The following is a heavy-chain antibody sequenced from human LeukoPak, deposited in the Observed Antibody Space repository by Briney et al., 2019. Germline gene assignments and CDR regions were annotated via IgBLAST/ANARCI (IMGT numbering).Heavy chain of an antibody. V-gene: IGHV4-59*01. CDR1: GGSISSYY. CDR2: IYYSGST. D-gene: IGHD1-20*01. CDR3: ARDSYNWNVDAFDP. Sequence: SETLSLTCTVSGGSISSYYWSWIRQPPGKGLEWIGYIYYSGSTNYNPSLTSRVTISVDTSKNQFSLKLTSVTAADTAVYYCARDSYNWNVDAFDPWGQGTLVTVSS. J-gene: IGHJ5*02.